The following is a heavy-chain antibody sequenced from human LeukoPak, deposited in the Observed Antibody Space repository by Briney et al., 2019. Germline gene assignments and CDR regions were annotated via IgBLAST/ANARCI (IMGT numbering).Heavy chain of an antibody. D-gene: IGHD3-10*01. V-gene: IGHV4-59*08. CDR1: GASISGSY. CDR3: ARRQLWFGGLLD. Sequence: SETLSLTCTVSGASISGSYWNWIRQSPGKELEWIGWIYYSGTTNYNPSLRSRVTISVDTSESQVSLRLRSVTAADTAVYYCARRQLWFGGLLDWGQGTLATVSS. CDR2: IYYSGTT. J-gene: IGHJ4*02.